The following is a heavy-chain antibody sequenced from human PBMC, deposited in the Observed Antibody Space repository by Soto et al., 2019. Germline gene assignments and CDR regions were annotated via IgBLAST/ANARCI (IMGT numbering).Heavy chain of an antibody. CDR1: GFTFSSYG. V-gene: IGHV3-33*01. CDR3: ARDQGQLLWFGELLSPFDY. D-gene: IGHD3-10*01. CDR2: IWYDGSNK. Sequence: GGSLRLSCAASGFTFSSYGMHWVRQAPGKGLEWVAVIWYDGSNKYYADSVKGRFTISRDNSKNTLYLQMNSLRAEDTAVYYCARDQGQLLWFGELLSPFDYWGQVTLVTVSS. J-gene: IGHJ4*02.